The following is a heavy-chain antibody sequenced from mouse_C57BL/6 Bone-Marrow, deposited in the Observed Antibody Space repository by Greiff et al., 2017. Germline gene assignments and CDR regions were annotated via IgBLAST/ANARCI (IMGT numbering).Heavy chain of an antibody. CDR1: GFTFSDFY. J-gene: IGHJ4*01. V-gene: IGHV7-1*01. CDR3: ARDGYSYAMDY. Sequence: EVKLMESGGGLVQSGRSLRLSCATSGFTFSDFYMEWVRQAPGKGLEWIAASRNKANDYTTEYSASVKGRFIVSRDTSQSILYLQMNALRAEDPAIYYCARDGYSYAMDYWGQGTSVTVSS. CDR2: SRNKANDYTT. D-gene: IGHD2-12*01.